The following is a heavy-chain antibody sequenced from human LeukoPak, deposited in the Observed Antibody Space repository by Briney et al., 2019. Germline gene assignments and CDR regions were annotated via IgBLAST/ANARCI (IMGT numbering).Heavy chain of an antibody. CDR1: GYTFTSYD. Sequence: ASVKVSCKASGYTFTSYDINWVRQATGQGLEWMGWMNPNSGNTGYAQKFQGRVTITRNTSISTAYMELSSLRSEDTAVYYCASGLRHYYDSASADYWGQGTLVTVSS. CDR2: MNPNSGNT. J-gene: IGHJ4*02. CDR3: ASGLRHYYDSASADY. V-gene: IGHV1-8*03. D-gene: IGHD3-22*01.